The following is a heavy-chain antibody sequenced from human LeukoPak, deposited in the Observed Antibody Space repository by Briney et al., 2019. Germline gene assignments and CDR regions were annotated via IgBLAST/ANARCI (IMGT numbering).Heavy chain of an antibody. V-gene: IGHV4-34*01. CDR1: GGSFSGYY. D-gene: IGHD5-18*01. CDR3: ARDRLGYSFSDDY. CDR2: IYHSGST. J-gene: IGHJ4*02. Sequence: SETLSLTCAVYGGSFSGYYWSWIRQPPGKGLEWIGSIYHSGSTYYNPSLKSRVTISVDTSKNQFSLKLSSVTAADTAVYYCARDRLGYSFSDDYWGQGTLVTVSS.